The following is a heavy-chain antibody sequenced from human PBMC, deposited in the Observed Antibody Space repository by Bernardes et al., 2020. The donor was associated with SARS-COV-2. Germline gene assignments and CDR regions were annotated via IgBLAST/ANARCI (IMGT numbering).Heavy chain of an antibody. CDR2: ISDGGIT. CDR3: ARMSYRSFDS. D-gene: IGHD1-26*01. V-gene: IGHV3-53*01. J-gene: IGHJ4*02. CDR1: SFSPSNNY. Sequence: GGCRRLSAAASSFSPSNNYMAWVRTAPGKGLECVSVISDGGITNYADSVKGRFTISRDNSKNTVYLQMKSLRAEDTALYSCARMSYRSFDSWGQGTLVAVSS.